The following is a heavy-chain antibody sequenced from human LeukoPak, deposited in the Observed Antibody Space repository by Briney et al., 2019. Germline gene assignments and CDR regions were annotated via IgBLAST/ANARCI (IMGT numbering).Heavy chain of an antibody. CDR2: IYASGTI. V-gene: IGHV4-4*07. CDR3: ASATRYCSPTSCSMGWYFDH. D-gene: IGHD2-15*01. Sequence: PSETLSLTCTVSGGSVATYYWSWIWQPAGKGLEWIGRIYASGTINYNPSLKSRVSISMDTSKNQFSLKLYSVTAADTAVYYCASATRYCSPTSCSMGWYFDHWGRGSPVTVSS. CDR1: GGSVATYY. J-gene: IGHJ2*01.